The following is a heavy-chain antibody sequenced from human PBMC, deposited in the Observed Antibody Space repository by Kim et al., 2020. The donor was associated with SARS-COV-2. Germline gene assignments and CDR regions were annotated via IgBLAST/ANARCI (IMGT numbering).Heavy chain of an antibody. CDR2: ITTGGITK. J-gene: IGHJ3*02. Sequence: GGSLRLSCEVSGFTFRSYEMNWVRQAPGKGLEWVAHITTGGITKYYADSVKGRFTISRDNAENLLYLQMNSLRVEDTALYYCARVGPRAFDMWGQGTMVTVSS. CDR1: GFTFRSYE. CDR3: ARVGPRAFDM. V-gene: IGHV3-48*03.